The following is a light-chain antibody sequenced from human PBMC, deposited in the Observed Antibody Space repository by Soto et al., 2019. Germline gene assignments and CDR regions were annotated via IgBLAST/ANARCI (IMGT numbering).Light chain of an antibody. CDR1: QSVSNN. CDR2: GAS. J-gene: IGKJ1*01. Sequence: EIVLTQSPGTLSLSPGERATLSCRASQSVSNNLAWCQQKPGQAPGLLIFGASSRATGIPDRFSGRGSGTDFTLTISRLEPEDFAVYCCQQYATSPWTFGQGTKVDIK. V-gene: IGKV3-20*01. CDR3: QQYATSPWT.